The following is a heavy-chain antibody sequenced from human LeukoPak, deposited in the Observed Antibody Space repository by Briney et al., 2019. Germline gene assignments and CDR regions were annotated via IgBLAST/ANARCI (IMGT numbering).Heavy chain of an antibody. Sequence: GGSLRLSCAASGFTFSSYSMNWVRQAPGKGLEWVSSISSSSSYIYYADSVKGRFTISRDNAKNSLYLQMNSLRAEDTAVYYCARSVPPLVAGSILRNWLDPWGQGTLVTVSS. D-gene: IGHD6-19*01. CDR3: ARSVPPLVAGSILRNWLDP. J-gene: IGHJ5*02. V-gene: IGHV3-21*04. CDR1: GFTFSSYS. CDR2: ISSSSSYI.